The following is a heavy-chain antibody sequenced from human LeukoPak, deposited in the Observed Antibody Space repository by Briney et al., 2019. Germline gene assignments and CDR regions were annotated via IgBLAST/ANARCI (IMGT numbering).Heavy chain of an antibody. CDR1: GFTFSSYA. V-gene: IGHV3-23*01. CDR3: ARVGPSVGWLQLPEYYFDY. Sequence: PGGSLRLSCAASGFTFSSYAMSWVRQAPGKGLEWVSAISGSGGSTYYADSVKGRFTISRDNSKNTLYLQMNSLRAEDTAVYYCARVGPSVGWLQLPEYYFDYWGQGTLVTVSS. CDR2: ISGSGGST. J-gene: IGHJ4*02. D-gene: IGHD5-24*01.